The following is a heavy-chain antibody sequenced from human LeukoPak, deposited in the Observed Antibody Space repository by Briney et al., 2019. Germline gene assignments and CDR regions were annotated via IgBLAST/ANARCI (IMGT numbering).Heavy chain of an antibody. CDR1: GFTFSDYY. CDR2: ISYNGRTI. D-gene: IGHD6-13*01. J-gene: IGHJ5*01. V-gene: IGHV3-11*01. Sequence: PGGSLRLSCAASGFTFSDYYMSWIRRAPGKGLEWISYISYNGRTIHYADSVKGRFIISRDNTKKSLYLQMNSLRVEDTAVYYCARAAGWLDPWGRGTLVTVPS. CDR3: ARAAGWLDP.